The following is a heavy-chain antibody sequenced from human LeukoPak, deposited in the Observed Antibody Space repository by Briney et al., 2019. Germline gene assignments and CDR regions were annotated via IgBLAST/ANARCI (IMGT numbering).Heavy chain of an antibody. Sequence: GSLRLSCPASGFTFSSYEMNWVRQAPGKGLEWVSYISSSGSAIYYADSVKGRFTISRDNAKNSLYLQMNSLRAEDTAVYYCAELGITMIGGVWGKGTTVTISP. D-gene: IGHD3-10*02. V-gene: IGHV3-48*03. CDR2: ISSSGSAI. CDR1: GFTFSSYE. CDR3: AELGITMIGGV. J-gene: IGHJ6*04.